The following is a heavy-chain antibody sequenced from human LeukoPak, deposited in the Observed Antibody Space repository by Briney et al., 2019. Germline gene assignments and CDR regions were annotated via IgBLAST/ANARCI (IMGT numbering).Heavy chain of an antibody. D-gene: IGHD6-19*01. Sequence: SETLSLTCTVSGGSISSYYWSWIRQPPGKGLEWIAYINYGGSTDYNPSLKSRVTISVDTSKYQFSLKLTSVTASDTAVNYCAGRGRGLVFDYWGQEPLAPVSS. CDR2: INYGGST. CDR1: GGSISSYY. V-gene: IGHV4-59*08. J-gene: IGHJ4*02. CDR3: AGRGRGLVFDY.